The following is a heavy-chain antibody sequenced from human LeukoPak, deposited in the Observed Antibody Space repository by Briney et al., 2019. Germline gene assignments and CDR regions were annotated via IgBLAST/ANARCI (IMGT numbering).Heavy chain of an antibody. CDR3: ARVLRDYYYYYMDV. D-gene: IGHD3-16*01. V-gene: IGHV4-59*01. J-gene: IGHJ6*03. CDR2: IYYSGST. CDR1: GGSISNKY. Sequence: SETLSLTCTVSGGSISNKYWSWIRQPPGKGLEWIGYIYYSGSTNYNPSLKSRVTISVDTSKNQFSLKLSSVTAADTAVYYCARVLRDYYYYYMDVWGKGTTVTISS.